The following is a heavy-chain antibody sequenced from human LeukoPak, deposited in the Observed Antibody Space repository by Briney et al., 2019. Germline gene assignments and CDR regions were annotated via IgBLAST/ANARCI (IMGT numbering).Heavy chain of an antibody. V-gene: IGHV4-34*01. J-gene: IGHJ4*02. Sequence: PSETLSLTCAVYGGSFSGYYWSWIRQPPGKGLEWIGEINHSGSTNYNPSLKSRVTISVDTSKNQFSLKLSSVTAADTAVCYCARHLGEIWLHNDYWGQGTLVTVSS. D-gene: IGHD5-12*01. CDR3: ARHLGEIWLHNDY. CDR2: INHSGST. CDR1: GGSFSGYY.